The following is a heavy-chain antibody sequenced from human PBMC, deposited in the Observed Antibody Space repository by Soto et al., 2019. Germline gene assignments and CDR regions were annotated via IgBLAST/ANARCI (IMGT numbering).Heavy chain of an antibody. V-gene: IGHV1-18*01. J-gene: IGHJ3*02. Sequence: ASVKVSCKASGDTFTSYGISWVRQAPGQGLEWMGWISAYNGNTNYAQKLQGRVTMTTDTSTSTAYMELRSLRSDDTAVYYCASRGGGYCSGGSCSRYAFDIWGQGTMVTVSS. D-gene: IGHD2-15*01. CDR1: GDTFTSYG. CDR2: ISAYNGNT. CDR3: ASRGGGYCSGGSCSRYAFDI.